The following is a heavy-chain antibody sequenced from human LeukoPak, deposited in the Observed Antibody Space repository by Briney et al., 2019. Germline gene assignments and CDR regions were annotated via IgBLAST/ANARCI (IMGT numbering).Heavy chain of an antibody. CDR3: AKDGWADAYGDYYAGFDY. V-gene: IGHV3-23*01. J-gene: IGHJ3*01. Sequence: PGGSLRLSCAASGFTFSSYAMSWVRQAPGKGLEWVSAISGSGGSTYYADSVKGRFTISRDNSKNTLYLQMNSLRAEDTAVYYCAKDGWADAYGDYYAGFDYWGQGTMVTVSS. CDR2: ISGSGGST. D-gene: IGHD4-17*01. CDR1: GFTFSSYA.